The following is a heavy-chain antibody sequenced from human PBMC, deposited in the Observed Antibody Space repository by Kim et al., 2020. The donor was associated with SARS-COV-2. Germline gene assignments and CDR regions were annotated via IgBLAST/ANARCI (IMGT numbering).Heavy chain of an antibody. V-gene: IGHV1-69*02. CDR3: ASPYNGNYGDAFDI. J-gene: IGHJ3*02. D-gene: IGHD1-7*01. Sequence: YEQKFQGRVTITADKATSTAYMELSSLRSEDTAVYYCASPYNGNYGDAFDIWGQGTMVTVSS.